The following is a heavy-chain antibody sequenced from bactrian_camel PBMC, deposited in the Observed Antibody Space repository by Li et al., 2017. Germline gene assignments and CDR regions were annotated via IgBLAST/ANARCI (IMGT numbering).Heavy chain of an antibody. CDR2: ITSDDDT. CDR3: AAAPLGGVISGPGSWLDADEYRI. V-gene: IGHV3S53*01. D-gene: IGHD1*01. CDR1: QYISSFYG. J-gene: IGHJ4*01. Sequence: HVQLVESGGGSVQAGGSLRLSCAASQYISSFYGMGWFRQAPGKEREGVAVITSDDDTDYGDSVKGRFTISKDSAKNTLYLQMSSLTPDDTGMYICAAAPLGGVISGPGSWLDADEYRIWGQGTQVTV.